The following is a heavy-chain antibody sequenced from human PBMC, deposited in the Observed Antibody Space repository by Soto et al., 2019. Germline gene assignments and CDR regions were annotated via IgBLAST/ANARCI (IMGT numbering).Heavy chain of an antibody. CDR3: ARGYYGSGSYYNVDWFDP. V-gene: IGHV4-61*01. Sequence: QVQLQESGPGLVKPSETLSLTCTVSGGSVSSGSYYWSWIRQPPGKGLEWIGYIYYRGSTNYNPSTKSRVTISVAPSKNQFSLKMSSVTAADTAVYYCARGYYGSGSYYNVDWFDPWGQGTLVTVSP. CDR2: IYYRGST. J-gene: IGHJ5*02. CDR1: GGSVSSGSYY. D-gene: IGHD3-10*01.